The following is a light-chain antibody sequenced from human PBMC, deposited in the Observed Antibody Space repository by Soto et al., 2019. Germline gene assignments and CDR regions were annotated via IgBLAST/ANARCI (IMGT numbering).Light chain of an antibody. Sequence: GGRFTITCRASQGINNWLAWYQEKPGKAPKLLIYAASNLQSGVPSRFSGSGSGTDFTLTISSLQPEDFATYYCQQANSFPYTFGQGTKVDIK. J-gene: IGKJ2*01. CDR1: QGINNW. V-gene: IGKV1-12*01. CDR3: QQANSFPYT. CDR2: AAS.